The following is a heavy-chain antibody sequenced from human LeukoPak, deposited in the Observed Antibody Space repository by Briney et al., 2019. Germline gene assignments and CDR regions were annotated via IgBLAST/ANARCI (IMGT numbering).Heavy chain of an antibody. CDR2: MNPNSGNT. CDR3: ARVPQHVLLWFGEAGDY. CDR1: GYTFTSYD. D-gene: IGHD3-10*01. J-gene: IGHJ4*02. V-gene: IGHV1-8*01. Sequence: ASVKVSCNASGYTFTSYDINWVRQATGQGLEWMGWMNPNSGNTGYAQKFQGRVTMTRNTSISTAYMELSSLRSEDAAVYYCARVPQHVLLWFGEAGDYWGQGTLVTVSS.